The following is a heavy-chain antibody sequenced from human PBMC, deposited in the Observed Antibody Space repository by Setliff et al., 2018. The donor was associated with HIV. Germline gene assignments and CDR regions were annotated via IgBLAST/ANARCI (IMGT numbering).Heavy chain of an antibody. Sequence: ASVKVSCKTSGYTFDAKYIHGGRQAPGQGLEWMGWINPNSGGTKYARKFQGRVTMTRDTSISTAYMELNSLRSDDTAVYYCATAGGRSWFDPWGPGTLVTVSS. D-gene: IGHD3-16*01. J-gene: IGHJ5*02. V-gene: IGHV1-2*02. CDR1: GYTFDAKY. CDR3: ATAGGRSWFDP. CDR2: INPNSGGT.